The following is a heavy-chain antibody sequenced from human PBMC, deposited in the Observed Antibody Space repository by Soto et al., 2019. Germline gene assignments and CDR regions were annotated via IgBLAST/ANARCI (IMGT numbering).Heavy chain of an antibody. CDR3: ARELAAPGTTFDY. CDR1: GFAFTTYS. D-gene: IGHD6-13*01. Sequence: QVQLVQSGAEVKKPGASVKVSCKASGFAFTTYSLHWVRQAPGQRLEWMAWRNGGNGNIEYSQKFQNRVTITRDTSASTVYMELSSLRSEDTAVYYCARELAAPGTTFDYWGQGALVTVSS. V-gene: IGHV1-3*01. CDR2: RNGGNGNI. J-gene: IGHJ4*02.